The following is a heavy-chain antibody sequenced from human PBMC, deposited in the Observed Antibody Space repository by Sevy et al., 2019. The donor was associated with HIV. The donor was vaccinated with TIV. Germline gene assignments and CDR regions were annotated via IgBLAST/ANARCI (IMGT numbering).Heavy chain of an antibody. J-gene: IGHJ4*02. CDR2: FDPEDDET. V-gene: IGHV1-24*01. D-gene: IGHD3-22*01. CDR3: ATLTGSGYFFIDY. CDR1: GYTLTELS. Sequence: ASVKVSCKVSGYTLTELSMHWVRQAPGKGLEWMGGFDPEDDETIYAQKFQGRVTMTEDTSTDTAYMELSSLRSDDTAVYYCATLTGSGYFFIDYWSQGTLVTVSS.